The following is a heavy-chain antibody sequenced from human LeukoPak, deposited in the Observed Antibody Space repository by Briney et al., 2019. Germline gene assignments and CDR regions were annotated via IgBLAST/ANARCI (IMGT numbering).Heavy chain of an antibody. D-gene: IGHD1-26*01. J-gene: IGHJ4*02. CDR1: GGSISSYY. CDR2: INHSGST. CDR3: ARGAWEPRGGYYFDY. Sequence: PWETLSLTCTVSGGSISSYYWSWIRQPPGKGLEWIGEINHSGSTNYNPSLKSRVTISVDTSKNQFSLKLSSVTAADTAVYYCARGAWEPRGGYYFDYWGQGTLVTVSS. V-gene: IGHV4-34*01.